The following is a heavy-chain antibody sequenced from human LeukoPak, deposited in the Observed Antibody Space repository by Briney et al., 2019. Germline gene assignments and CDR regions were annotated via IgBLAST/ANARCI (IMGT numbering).Heavy chain of an antibody. D-gene: IGHD3-22*01. CDR2: INPNSGGT. Sequence: ASVKVSCKASGYTFTGFYIHWVRQAPGQGLEWMGWINPNSGGTNYAQKFQGRVTMTRDSSISTAYMELRSLTSDDTAVYYCARVGNYYDRNPFDIWGQGTMVTVSS. J-gene: IGHJ3*02. V-gene: IGHV1-2*02. CDR1: GYTFTGFY. CDR3: ARVGNYYDRNPFDI.